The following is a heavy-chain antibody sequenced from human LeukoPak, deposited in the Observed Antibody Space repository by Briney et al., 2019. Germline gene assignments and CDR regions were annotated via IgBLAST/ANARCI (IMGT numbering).Heavy chain of an antibody. V-gene: IGHV3-21*01. CDR2: ISSSSSYI. Sequence: PGGSLRLSCAASGFTFSTYSMNWVCQAPGKGLEWVSSISSSSSYIYYADSVKGRFTISRDNAKNSLYLQMNSLRAEDTAVYYCARVVAADRYFDYWGQGTLVTVSS. J-gene: IGHJ4*02. D-gene: IGHD2-2*01. CDR3: ARVVAADRYFDY. CDR1: GFTFSTYS.